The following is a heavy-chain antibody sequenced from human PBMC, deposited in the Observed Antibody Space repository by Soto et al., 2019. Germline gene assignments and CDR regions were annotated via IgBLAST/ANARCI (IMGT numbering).Heavy chain of an antibody. Sequence: QVQLVQSGAEVKKPGSSVKVSCKASGGTFSSYAISWVRQAPGQGLEWMGGIIPIFGTANYAQKFQGRVTITADKSTSTAYMELSSLRSEDTAVYYCASPVDSGSYQWNAFDIWGQGTMVTVSS. D-gene: IGHD1-26*01. J-gene: IGHJ3*02. V-gene: IGHV1-69*06. CDR1: GGTFSSYA. CDR2: IIPIFGTA. CDR3: ASPVDSGSYQWNAFDI.